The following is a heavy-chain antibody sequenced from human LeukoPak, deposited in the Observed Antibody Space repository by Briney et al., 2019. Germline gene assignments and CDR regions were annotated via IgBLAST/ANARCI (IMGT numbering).Heavy chain of an antibody. CDR1: GGSFSGYY. CDR3: ARRGFGELCLDP. Sequence: PSETLSLTCAVYGGSFSGYYWSWIRQPPGKGLEWIGEINHSGSTNYNPSLKSRVTISVDTSKNQFSLKLSSATAADTAVYYCARRGFGELCLDPWGQGTLVTVSS. J-gene: IGHJ5*02. D-gene: IGHD3-10*01. CDR2: INHSGST. V-gene: IGHV4-34*01.